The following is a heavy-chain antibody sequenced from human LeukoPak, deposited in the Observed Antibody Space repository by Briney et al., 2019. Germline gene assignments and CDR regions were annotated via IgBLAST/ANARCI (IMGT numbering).Heavy chain of an antibody. D-gene: IGHD6-6*01. V-gene: IGHV4-4*02. CDR3: AREQLGLHYFDY. Sequence: SETLSLTCAVSGVSISSSNWWSWVRQPPGKGLEWIGEIYHSGSTNYNPSLKSRVTISVDKSKNQFSLKLSSVTAADTAVYYCAREQLGLHYFDYWGQGTLVTVSS. CDR2: IYHSGST. CDR1: GVSISSSNW. J-gene: IGHJ4*02.